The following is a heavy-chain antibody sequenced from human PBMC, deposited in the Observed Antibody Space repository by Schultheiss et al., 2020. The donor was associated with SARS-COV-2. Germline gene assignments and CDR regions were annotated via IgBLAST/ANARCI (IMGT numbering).Heavy chain of an antibody. CDR3: AQKSAPDNRMDV. J-gene: IGHJ6*02. D-gene: IGHD1-14*01. Sequence: ASVKVSCKASGYTFNTYGISWVRQPPGQGLEWMGMINPGGDDTIYAQKFHGRVTMTRDTSTRTVYMEVSSLRSEDTAVYYCAQKSAPDNRMDVWGQGTTVTVSS. CDR1: GYTFNTYG. V-gene: IGHV1-46*02. CDR2: INPGGDDT.